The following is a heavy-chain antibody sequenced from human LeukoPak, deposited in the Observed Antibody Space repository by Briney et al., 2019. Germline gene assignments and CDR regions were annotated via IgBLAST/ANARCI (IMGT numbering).Heavy chain of an antibody. V-gene: IGHV3-30*01. D-gene: IGHD5-18*01. J-gene: IGHJ4*02. CDR2: ISYDGSNK. Sequence: QPGRSLRLSCAASGFTFSSYAMHWVRQAPGKGLEWVAVISYDGSNKYYADSVKGRFTISRDNSKNTLYLQMNSLRAEDTAVYYCARAYSYGPYYFDYWGQGTLVTVSS. CDR3: ARAYSYGPYYFDY. CDR1: GFTFSSYA.